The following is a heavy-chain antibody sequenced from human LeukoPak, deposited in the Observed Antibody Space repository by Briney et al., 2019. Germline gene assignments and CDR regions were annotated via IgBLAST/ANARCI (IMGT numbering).Heavy chain of an antibody. D-gene: IGHD5-24*01. CDR3: ARARDGYITGAFDI. CDR1: GFTFSSYS. CDR2: ISSSSSYI. J-gene: IGHJ3*02. Sequence: GGSLRLSCAASGFTFSSYSMNWVRQAPGKGLEWVSSISSSSSYIYYADSVKGRFTISRDNAKNSLYLQMNSLRAEDTAVYHCARARDGYITGAFDIWGQGTMVTVS. V-gene: IGHV3-21*01.